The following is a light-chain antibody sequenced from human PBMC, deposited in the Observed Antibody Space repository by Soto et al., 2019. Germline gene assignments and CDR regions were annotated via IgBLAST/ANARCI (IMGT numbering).Light chain of an antibody. V-gene: IGLV3-21*02. CDR1: DIGSYS. J-gene: IGLJ2*01. Sequence: SYELTQPPSVSVAPGQTARSTCGGNDIGSYSVHWYQQRPGQAPVLVVYDDSDRPSGIPERFSGSNSGNTATLAISRVEVGDEADYYCQVWDSSSDHAVFGGGTKLTVL. CDR2: DDS. CDR3: QVWDSSSDHAV.